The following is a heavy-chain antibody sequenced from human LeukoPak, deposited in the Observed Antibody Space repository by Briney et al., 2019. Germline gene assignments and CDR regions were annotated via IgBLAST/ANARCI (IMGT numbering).Heavy chain of an antibody. CDR1: GFTFSSYA. J-gene: IGHJ4*02. CDR2: ISGSGGST. D-gene: IGHD6-13*01. CDR3: AKLPGYSSSRNY. V-gene: IGHV3-23*01. Sequence: TGGSLRLSCAASGFTFSSYAMGWVRQAPGKGLEWVSAISGSGGSTYYADSVKGRFTISRDNSKNTLYLQMNSLRAEDTAVYYCAKLPGYSSSRNYWGQGTLLTVSS.